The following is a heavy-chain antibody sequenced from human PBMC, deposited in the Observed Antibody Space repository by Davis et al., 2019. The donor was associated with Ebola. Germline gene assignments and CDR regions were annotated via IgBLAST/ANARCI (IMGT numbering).Heavy chain of an antibody. D-gene: IGHD7-27*01. J-gene: IGHJ4*02. Sequence: GGSLRLSCAASGFIFSKYWMSWVRQAPGKGLEWVANMNQDGSEKYYVDSVKGRFTISRDNARNSLYLQMNSLRVEDTAVYYCARANWGSVDYWGQGTLVTVSS. CDR1: GFIFSKYW. CDR2: MNQDGSEK. V-gene: IGHV3-7*01. CDR3: ARANWGSVDY.